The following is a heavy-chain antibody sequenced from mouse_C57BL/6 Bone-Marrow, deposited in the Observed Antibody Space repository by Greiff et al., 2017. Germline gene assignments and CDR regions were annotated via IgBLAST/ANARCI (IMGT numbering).Heavy chain of an antibody. Sequence: QVQLQQPGAELVKPGASVQLSCKASGYTFTSYWMHWVKQRPGQGLEWIGMIHPNSGSTNYNEKFKSKATLTVDKSSSTAYMQLSSLTSEDSAVYYCARTGYSNYVGYWGQGTTLKVSS. V-gene: IGHV1-64*01. CDR1: GYTFTSYW. CDR2: IHPNSGST. CDR3: ARTGYSNYVGY. D-gene: IGHD2-5*01. J-gene: IGHJ2*01.